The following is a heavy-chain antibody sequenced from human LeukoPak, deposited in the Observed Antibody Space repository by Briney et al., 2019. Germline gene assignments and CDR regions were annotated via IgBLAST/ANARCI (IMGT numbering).Heavy chain of an antibody. CDR3: ARVGQLLSAFDI. CDR1: GGSISSGGYY. CDR2: VYYSGST. J-gene: IGHJ3*02. D-gene: IGHD2-2*01. V-gene: IGHV4-31*03. Sequence: SETLSLTCTVSGGSISSGGYYWSWIRQHPGKGLEWIGYVYYSGSTYYNPSLKSRVTISVDTSKYQFSLKLSSVTAADTAVYYCARVGQLLSAFDIWGQGTMVTVSS.